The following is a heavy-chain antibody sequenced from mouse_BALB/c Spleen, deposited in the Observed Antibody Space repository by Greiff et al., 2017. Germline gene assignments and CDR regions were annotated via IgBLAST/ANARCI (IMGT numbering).Heavy chain of an antibody. D-gene: IGHD3-2*01. Sequence: EVKLVESGGGLVQPGGSRKLSCAASGFTFSSFGMHWVRQAPEKGLEWVAYISSGSSTIYYADTVKGRFTISRDNPKNTLFLQMTSLRSEDTAMYYCARLGDSSGSYAMDYWGQGTSVTVSS. CDR3: ARLGDSSGSYAMDY. V-gene: IGHV5-17*02. CDR2: ISSGSSTI. J-gene: IGHJ4*01. CDR1: GFTFSSFG.